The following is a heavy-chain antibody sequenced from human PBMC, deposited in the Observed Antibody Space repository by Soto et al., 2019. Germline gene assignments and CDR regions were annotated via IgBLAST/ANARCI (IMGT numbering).Heavy chain of an antibody. Sequence: GGSLRLSCADSGFTFSNYGMHWVRQAPGKGLEWVAAISYDGGNKFYADSVEGRFTISRDNSESTVYLQMNSLRAEDTAIYYCVKDTYYYDSSGYYVFDYWGQGALVTVSS. V-gene: IGHV3-30*18. J-gene: IGHJ4*02. D-gene: IGHD3-22*01. CDR3: VKDTYYYDSSGYYVFDY. CDR2: ISYDGGNK. CDR1: GFTFSNYG.